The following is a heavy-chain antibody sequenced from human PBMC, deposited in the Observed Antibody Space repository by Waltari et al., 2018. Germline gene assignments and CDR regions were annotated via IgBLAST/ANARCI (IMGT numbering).Heavy chain of an antibody. CDR3: ATIRGSSSGSY. CDR1: GGSISSSSYY. J-gene: IGHJ4*02. D-gene: IGHD6-6*01. Sequence: QLQLQETGPGLVKPSETLSLTCTVSGGSISSSSYYWGWIRQPPGKGLEWIGSIYYSGSTYYNPSRKSRVTISVDTSKNQFSLKLSSVTAADTAVYYCATIRGSSSGSYWGQGTLVTVSS. CDR2: IYYSGST. V-gene: IGHV4-39*07.